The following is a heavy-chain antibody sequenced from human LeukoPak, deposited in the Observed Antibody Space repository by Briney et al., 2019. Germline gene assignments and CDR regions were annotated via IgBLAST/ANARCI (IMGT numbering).Heavy chain of an antibody. J-gene: IGHJ4*02. V-gene: IGHV3-74*01. CDR1: GFTFSSNW. CDR2: INEDGSTT. Sequence: GGSLRLSCAASGFTFSSNWMHWVRQAPGKGLVWVSRINEDGSTTNYADSVKGRSTIFRDNAKNTLYLQMNSLRAEDTAVYYCVKELAVAGTGGVRSLDYWGQGTLVTVSS. CDR3: VKELAVAGTGGVRSLDY. D-gene: IGHD6-19*01.